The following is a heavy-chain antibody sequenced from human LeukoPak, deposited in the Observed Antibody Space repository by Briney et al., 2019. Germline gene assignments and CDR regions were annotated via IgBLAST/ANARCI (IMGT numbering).Heavy chain of an antibody. CDR1: VFTFSGYT. D-gene: IGHD4-17*01. V-gene: IGHV3-23*01. CDR2: ISGSGGST. J-gene: IGHJ4*02. CDR3: AKHMTTVTQYDY. Sequence: PGGSLRLSCAASVFTFSGYTMSWVRQAPGKGLGWVSAISGSGGSTYYADSVKGRFTISRDNSKNTLYLQMNSLRAEDTAVYYCAKHMTTVTQYDYWGQGTLVTVSS.